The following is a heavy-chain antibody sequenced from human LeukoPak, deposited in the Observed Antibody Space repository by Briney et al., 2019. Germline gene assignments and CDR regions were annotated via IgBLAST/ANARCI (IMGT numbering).Heavy chain of an antibody. CDR3: ARDLATYDFWSPLQGYYMDV. CDR1: GGTFSSYA. Sequence: GASVKVSCKASGGTFSSYAISWVRQAPGQGLEWMGGIIPIFGTANYAQKFQGRVTITTDESTSTAYMELSSLRSEDTAVYYCARDLATYDFWSPLQGYYMDVWGKGTTVTVSS. V-gene: IGHV1-69*05. D-gene: IGHD3-3*01. CDR2: IIPIFGTA. J-gene: IGHJ6*03.